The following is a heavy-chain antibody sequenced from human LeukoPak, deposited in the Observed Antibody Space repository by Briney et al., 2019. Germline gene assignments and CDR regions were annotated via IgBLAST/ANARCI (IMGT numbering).Heavy chain of an antibody. CDR3: ARDLFQLDCSSTSCYGDAVDY. V-gene: IGHV3-74*01. CDR2: INSDGSST. J-gene: IGHJ4*02. D-gene: IGHD2-2*01. CDR1: GFTFSSYW. Sequence: GGSLRLSCAASGFTFSSYWMHWVRQAPGKGLVWVSRINSDGSSTSYADSVKGRFTISRDNAKNTLYLQTNSLRAEDTAVYYCARDLFQLDCSSTSCYGDAVDYWGQGTLVTVSS.